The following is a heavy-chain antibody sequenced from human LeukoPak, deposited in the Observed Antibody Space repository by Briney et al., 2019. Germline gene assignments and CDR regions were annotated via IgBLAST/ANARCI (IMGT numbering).Heavy chain of an antibody. CDR1: GGSISSYY. V-gene: IGHV4-59*01. CDR3: ARVSRHSSSWYPRAGAFDI. CDR2: IYYSGST. D-gene: IGHD6-13*01. J-gene: IGHJ3*02. Sequence: SGTLSLTCTVSGGSISSYYWSWIRQPPGKGLEWIGYIYYSGSTNYNPSLKSRVTISVDTSKNQFSLKLSSVTAADTAVYYCARVSRHSSSWYPRAGAFDIWGQGTMVTVSS.